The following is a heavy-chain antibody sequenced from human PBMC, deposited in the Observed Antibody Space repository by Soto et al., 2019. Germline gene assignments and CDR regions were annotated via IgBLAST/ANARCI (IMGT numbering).Heavy chain of an antibody. D-gene: IGHD3-22*01. CDR1: GGTFSSYA. J-gene: IGHJ4*02. CDR3: ARVGGHYYDSSGYYRPLDY. V-gene: IGHV1-69*13. CDR2: IIPIFGTA. Sequence: GASVKVSCKASGGTFSSYAISWVRQAPGQGLEWMGGIIPIFGTANYAQKFQGRVTITADESTSTAYMELSSLRSEDTAVYYCARVGGHYYDSSGYYRPLDYWGQGTLVTVSS.